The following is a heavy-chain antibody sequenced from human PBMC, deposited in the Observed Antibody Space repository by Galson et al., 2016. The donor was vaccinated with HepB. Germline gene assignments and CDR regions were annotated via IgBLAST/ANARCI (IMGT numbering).Heavy chain of an antibody. CDR1: EGTFSSYA. CDR3: AVEGTILSQYYFDY. Sequence: SVKVSCKAYEGTFSSYALSWVRQPPGQGLEWMGRLIHIFRTTNYEQKFQGTVSITADESTSIAYMQLSSLRSEDTAVYYCAVEGTILSQYYFDYWGQGTLVTVSS. D-gene: IGHD2-8*01. CDR2: LIHIFRTT. V-gene: IGHV1-69*13. J-gene: IGHJ4*02.